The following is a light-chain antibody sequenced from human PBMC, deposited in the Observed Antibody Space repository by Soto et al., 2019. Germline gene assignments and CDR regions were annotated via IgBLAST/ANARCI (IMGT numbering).Light chain of an antibody. J-gene: IGKJ1*01. CDR3: QEYIQWPPGM. Sequence: EIVMTQSPATLSVSPGERATLSCRASQSVSSNLAWYQQKPGQAPTLLIYGASARATGIPARFSGSGSGTEFTLTISSLQSEDFAVYYCQEYIQWPPGMFGPGTTVDIK. CDR1: QSVSSN. CDR2: GAS. V-gene: IGKV3-15*01.